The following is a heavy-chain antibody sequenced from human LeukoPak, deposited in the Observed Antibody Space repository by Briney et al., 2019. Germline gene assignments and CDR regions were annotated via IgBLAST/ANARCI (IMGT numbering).Heavy chain of an antibody. CDR1: GFTFSSYA. D-gene: IGHD3-22*01. V-gene: IGHV3-23*01. CDR2: ISGSGGST. J-gene: IGHJ5*02. CDR3: ARDSALDYDSSGYHYGHWFDP. Sequence: GGSLRLSCAASGFTFSSYAMSWVRQAPGKGLEWVSAISGSGGSTYYADSVKGQFTISRDNSKNTLYLQMNSLRAEDTAVYYCARDSALDYDSSGYHYGHWFDPWGQGTLVTVSS.